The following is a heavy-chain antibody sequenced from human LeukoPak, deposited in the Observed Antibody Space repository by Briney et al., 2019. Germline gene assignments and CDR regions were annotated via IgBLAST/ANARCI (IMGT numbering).Heavy chain of an antibody. CDR1: GFTFSSYA. CDR3: ASAYAIRGYFDY. CDR2: ISYDGSNK. Sequence: GGSLRLSCTASGFTFSSYAMHWVRQAPGKGLEWVAVISYDGSNKYYADSVKGRFTISRDNSKNTLYLQMNSLRAEDTAVYYCASAYAIRGYFDYWGQGTLVTVSS. J-gene: IGHJ4*02. D-gene: IGHD2-8*01. V-gene: IGHV3-30-3*01.